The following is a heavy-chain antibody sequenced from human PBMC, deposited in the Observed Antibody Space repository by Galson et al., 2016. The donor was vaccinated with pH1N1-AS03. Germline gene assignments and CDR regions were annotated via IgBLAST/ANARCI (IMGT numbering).Heavy chain of an antibody. V-gene: IGHV5-51*01. CDR3: ARQVRDGYNDYFDY. CDR1: GYIFTSYW. Sequence: QSGAEVKKPGESLKISCKTSGYIFTSYWVAWVRHMPGKGLEWMGIIYPGDSDTRYSPSFQGQVTISADRSINTAYLQWSSLMASDTAIYYCARQVRDGYNDYFDYWCQGILVTVSS. CDR2: IYPGDSDT. D-gene: IGHD5-24*01. J-gene: IGHJ4*02.